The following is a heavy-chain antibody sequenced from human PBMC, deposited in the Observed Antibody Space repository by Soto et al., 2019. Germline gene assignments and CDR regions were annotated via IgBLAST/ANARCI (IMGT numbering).Heavy chain of an antibody. CDR2: IIPIFGTA. V-gene: IGHV1-69*13. D-gene: IGHD1-26*01. CDR1: GGTFSSYA. Sequence: GASVKVSCKASGGTFSSYAISWVRQAPGQGLEWMGGIIPIFGTANYAQKFQGRVTITADESTSTAYMELSSLRSEDTAVYYCARDGNNMDRAGWFDTWGQGTLVTVSS. CDR3: ARDGNNMDRAGWFDT. J-gene: IGHJ5*02.